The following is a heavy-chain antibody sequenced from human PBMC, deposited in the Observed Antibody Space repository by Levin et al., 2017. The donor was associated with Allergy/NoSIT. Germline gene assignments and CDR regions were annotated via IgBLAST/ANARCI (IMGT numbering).Heavy chain of an antibody. Sequence: PGGSLRLSCAASGFTFSDYYMSWIRQAPGKGLEWVSYISSSSSYTNYADSVKGRFTISRDNAKNSLYLQMNSLRAEDTAVYYCARVSLYDSSGPIDGWFDPWGQGTLVTVSS. CDR3: ARVSLYDSSGPIDGWFDP. J-gene: IGHJ5*02. D-gene: IGHD3-22*01. CDR2: ISSSSSYT. CDR1: GFTFSDYY. V-gene: IGHV3-11*05.